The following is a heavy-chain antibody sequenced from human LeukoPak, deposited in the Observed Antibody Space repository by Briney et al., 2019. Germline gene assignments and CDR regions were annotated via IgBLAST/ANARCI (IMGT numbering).Heavy chain of an antibody. V-gene: IGHV4-34*01. D-gene: IGHD6-19*01. Sequence: SETLSLTCAVYGGSFSGYYWSWIRQPPGKGLEWIGEINHSGSTNYNPSLKSRVTISVDTSKNQFSLKLSSVTAADTAVYYCARERRGYSSGWYARHYFDYWGQGTLVTVSS. J-gene: IGHJ4*02. CDR1: GGSFSGYY. CDR2: INHSGST. CDR3: ARERRGYSSGWYARHYFDY.